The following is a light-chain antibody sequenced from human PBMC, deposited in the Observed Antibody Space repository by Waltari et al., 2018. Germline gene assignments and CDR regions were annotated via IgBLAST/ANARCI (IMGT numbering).Light chain of an antibody. CDR2: AAS. CDR1: QDIYTY. V-gene: IGKV1-9*01. Sequence: DIQLTQSPSFLSASVGDRVTITCRTSQDIYTYLAWYQQRPGRAPNLLIYAASTLESGVPSRFSGSGSGTEFTLTISILQAEDFATYYCQQVIFYPRTFGRGTKVEIK. J-gene: IGKJ1*01. CDR3: QQVIFYPRT.